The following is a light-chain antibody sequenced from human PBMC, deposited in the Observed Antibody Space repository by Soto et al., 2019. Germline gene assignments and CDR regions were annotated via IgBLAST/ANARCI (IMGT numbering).Light chain of an antibody. Sequence: IQITQSLSSLSASVGDRVTITCRASQGIGDDLAWYQQKPGKAPNILIYSASNLQSGVPSRFSGSGSGTDFTLTISGLQHEDVATYYCLQASQYPRTVGRGTKVEIK. CDR2: SAS. V-gene: IGKV1-6*01. CDR3: LQASQYPRT. J-gene: IGKJ1*01. CDR1: QGIGDD.